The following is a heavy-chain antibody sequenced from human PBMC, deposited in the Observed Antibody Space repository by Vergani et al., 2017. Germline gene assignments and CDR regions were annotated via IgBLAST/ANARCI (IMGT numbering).Heavy chain of an antibody. V-gene: IGHV3-23*04. Sequence: EVQLVESGGGLIQPGGSLRLSCAASGFTFSSYAMSWVRQAPGKGLEWVSAISGSGGSTYYADSVKGRFTISRDNSKNTLYLQMNSLRAEDTAVYYCAKLGITMVRGVITPGKNNWFDPWGQGTLVTVSS. CDR3: AKLGITMVRGVITPGKNNWFDP. CDR1: GFTFSSYA. CDR2: ISGSGGST. J-gene: IGHJ5*02. D-gene: IGHD3-10*01.